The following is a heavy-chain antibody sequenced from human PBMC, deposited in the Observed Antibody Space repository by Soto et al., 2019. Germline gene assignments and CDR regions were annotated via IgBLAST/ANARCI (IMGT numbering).Heavy chain of an antibody. CDR3: ATYLAIIGKGAFDM. D-gene: IGHD3-3*02. CDR2: ISGVGGDST. CDR1: GFTFSSYA. Sequence: EVHLLESGGGLVQPGGSLTLSCAASGFTFSSYAMSWVRQAPGKGLEWVSAISGVGGDSTYYADSVKGWLIISKDNSKNTLYLQISSLRAEDTAVYYFATYLAIIGKGAFDMWGQGTMVTVSS. J-gene: IGHJ3*02. V-gene: IGHV3-23*01.